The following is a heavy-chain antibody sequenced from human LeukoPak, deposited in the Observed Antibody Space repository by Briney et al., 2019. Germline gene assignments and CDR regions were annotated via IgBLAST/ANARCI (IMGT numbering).Heavy chain of an antibody. D-gene: IGHD5-18*01. CDR2: INPKSGGT. J-gene: IGHJ4*02. CDR1: GYTFTCYY. CDR3: ASGGGYSYVGY. V-gene: IGHV1-2*02. Sequence: ASVKVSCKASGYTFTCYYMHWVRLAPGQGLEWMGWINPKSGGTNYAQKFQGRVTMTRDTSISTVYMELRRLRSDDTAVYYCASGGGYSYVGYWGQGTLVTVSS.